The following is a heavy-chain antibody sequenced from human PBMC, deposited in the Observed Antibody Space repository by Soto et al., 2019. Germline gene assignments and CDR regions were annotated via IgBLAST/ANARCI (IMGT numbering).Heavy chain of an antibody. D-gene: IGHD2-21*02. Sequence: PGGSLRLSCAASGFTFSNAWMNWVRQAPGKGLEWVGRIKSKTDGGTTDYAAPVKGRFTISRDDSKNTLYLQMNSLKTEDTAVYYCTTDSRIALYGGNSGFQHWGQGTLVTVSS. V-gene: IGHV3-15*07. CDR2: IKSKTDGGTT. CDR3: TTDSRIALYGGNSGFQH. J-gene: IGHJ1*01. CDR1: GFTFSNAW.